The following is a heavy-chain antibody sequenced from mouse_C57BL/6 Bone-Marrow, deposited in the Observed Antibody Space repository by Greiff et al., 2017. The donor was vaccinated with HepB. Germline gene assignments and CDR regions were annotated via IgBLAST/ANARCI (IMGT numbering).Heavy chain of an antibody. CDR2: IAPSDSYT. CDR1: GYTFTSYW. CDR3: ARDPYYYAMDY. J-gene: IGHJ4*01. Sequence: QVQLQQPGAELVMPGASVKLSCKASGYTFTSYWMHWVKQRPGQGLEWIGEIAPSDSYTNYNQKFKGKSTLTVDKSSSTAYMQLSSLTSEDSAVYYCARDPYYYAMDYWGQGTSVTVSS. V-gene: IGHV1-69*01.